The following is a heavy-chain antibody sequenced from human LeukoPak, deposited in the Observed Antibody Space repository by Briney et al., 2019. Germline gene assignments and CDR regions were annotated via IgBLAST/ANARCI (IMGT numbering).Heavy chain of an antibody. J-gene: IGHJ3*02. CDR2: IYHSGST. CDR1: DYSISSGYY. D-gene: IGHD2-15*01. V-gene: IGHV4-38-2*01. Sequence: SETLSLTCAVSDYSISSGYYWGWIRQPPGKGLEWIGNIYHSGSTYYNPSLKSRVTISVDTSKNQFSVKLSSVTAADTAVYYCARRRRYCSGGSCYDAFDIWGQGTMVTVSS. CDR3: ARRRRYCSGGSCYDAFDI.